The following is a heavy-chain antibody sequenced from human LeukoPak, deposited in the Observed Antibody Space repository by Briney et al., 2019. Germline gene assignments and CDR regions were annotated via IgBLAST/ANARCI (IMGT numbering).Heavy chain of an antibody. Sequence: GGSLRLSCAASGFTFSSYAMGWVRQAPGKGLGWGSAISGSGGSTYYADSVKGRFTISRDNSKNTLYLQMNSLRAEDTAVYYCAKAWSGEGRPLYYYYYMDVWGKGTTVTVSS. D-gene: IGHD3-3*01. V-gene: IGHV3-23*01. CDR3: AKAWSGEGRPLYYYYYMDV. CDR2: ISGSGGST. CDR1: GFTFSSYA. J-gene: IGHJ6*03.